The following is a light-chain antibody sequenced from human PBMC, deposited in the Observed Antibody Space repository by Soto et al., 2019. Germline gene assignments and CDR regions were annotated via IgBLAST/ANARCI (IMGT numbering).Light chain of an antibody. CDR3: GKWHSNLSTGRAV. CDR1: SSNIGSNY. CDR2: DNN. J-gene: IGLJ3*02. Sequence: QSVLTQPPSVSAAPGQRVTISCSGASSNIGSNYVSWYQQFQGTATRLLIYDNNNRPSGIPARFSGSNSGKSATLGITGIQTGEADDDYCGKWHSNLSTGRAVFGCGTKLTVL. V-gene: IGLV1-51*01.